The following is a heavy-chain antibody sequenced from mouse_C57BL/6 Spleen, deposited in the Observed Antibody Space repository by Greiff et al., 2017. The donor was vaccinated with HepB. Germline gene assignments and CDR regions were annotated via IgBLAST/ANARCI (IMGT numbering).Heavy chain of an antibody. CDR2: IHPNSGST. D-gene: IGHD1-1*01. J-gene: IGHJ1*03. CDR1: GYTFTSYW. CDR3: ARSRTVVAHWYFDV. V-gene: IGHV1-64*01. Sequence: QVHVKQSGAELVKPGASVKLSCKASGYTFTSYWMHWVKQRPGQGLEWIGMIHPNSGSTNYNEKFKSKATLTVDKSSSTAYMQLSSLTSEDSAVYYCARSRTVVAHWYFDVWGTGTTVTVSS.